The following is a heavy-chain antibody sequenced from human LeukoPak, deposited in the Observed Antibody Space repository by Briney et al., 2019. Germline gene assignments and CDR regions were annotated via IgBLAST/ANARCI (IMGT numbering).Heavy chain of an antibody. CDR2: IYYSGST. J-gene: IGHJ4*02. D-gene: IGHD6-6*01. CDR3: ARSWGRSSVVDY. V-gene: IGHV4-59*12. CDR1: GGSISSYY. Sequence: SETLSLTCTVSGGSISSYYWSWIRQPPGKGLEWIGSIYYSGSTYYSPSLKSRVTISVDTSKNHFSLKLSSVTAADTAVYYCARSWGRSSVVDYWGQGTLVTVSS.